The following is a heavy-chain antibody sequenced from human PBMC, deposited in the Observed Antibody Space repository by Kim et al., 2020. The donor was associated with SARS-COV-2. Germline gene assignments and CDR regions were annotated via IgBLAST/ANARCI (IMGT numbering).Heavy chain of an antibody. CDR3: AKLGYYYDSSGYYSPENAFDI. V-gene: IGHV3-9*01. CDR1: GFTFDDYA. J-gene: IGHJ3*02. D-gene: IGHD3-22*01. Sequence: GGSLRLSCAASGFTFDDYAMHWVRQAPGKGLEWVSGISWNSGSIGYADSVKGRFTISRDNAKNSLYLQMNSLRAEDTALYYCAKLGYYYDSSGYYSPENAFDIWGQGTMVTVSS. CDR2: ISWNSGSI.